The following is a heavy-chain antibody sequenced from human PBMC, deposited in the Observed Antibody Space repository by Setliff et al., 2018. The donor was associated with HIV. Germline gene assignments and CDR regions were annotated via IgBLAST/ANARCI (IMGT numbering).Heavy chain of an antibody. Sequence: ETLSLTCTVSGGSISSSSYYWGWIRQPPGKGLEWIGSIYYSGSTYYNPSLKSRVTISVDTSKNQFSLNLSSVTVADTAVYYCARHISDFWSNYQTPFDYWGQGTLVTVSS. CDR3: ARHISDFWSNYQTPFDY. CDR2: IYYSGST. D-gene: IGHD3-3*01. J-gene: IGHJ4*02. CDR1: GGSISSSSYY. V-gene: IGHV4-39*01.